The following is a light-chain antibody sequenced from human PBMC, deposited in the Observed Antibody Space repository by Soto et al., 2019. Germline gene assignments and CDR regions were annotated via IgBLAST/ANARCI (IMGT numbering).Light chain of an antibody. CDR1: QSLIHSDGSTY. CDR3: MQGTHWPWT. Sequence: DVVMTQSPLSLPVTLGQPASISCRSSQSLIHSDGSTYLSWFQQRPGQSPRRLIYEVSDRDSGVPDRFSGSWSGYDFTLKISRVEAEYGGVYYCMQGTHWPWTFGQGTEVEIK. V-gene: IGKV2-30*02. CDR2: EVS. J-gene: IGKJ1*01.